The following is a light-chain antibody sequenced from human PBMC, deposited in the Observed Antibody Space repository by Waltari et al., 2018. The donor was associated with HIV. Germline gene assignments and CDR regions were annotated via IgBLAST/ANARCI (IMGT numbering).Light chain of an antibody. J-gene: IGKJ4*01. CDR1: QSINNW. V-gene: IGKV1-5*03. CDR3: QQYNFHPIT. CDR2: KAS. Sequence: DIQMTQSPSTLSASVGDRVTITCRASQSINNWLAWYQQKPGKAPKPLIYKASNLQSGVPSRFSGSGSGTEFTLTITSLQPDDFATYYCQQYNFHPITFGGGTKVEIK.